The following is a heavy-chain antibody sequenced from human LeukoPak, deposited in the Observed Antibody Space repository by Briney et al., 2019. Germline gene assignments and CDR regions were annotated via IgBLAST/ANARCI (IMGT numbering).Heavy chain of an antibody. CDR1: GFTFSSYA. CDR3: ARAPGGYYDSSGYYRN. J-gene: IGHJ4*02. CDR2: ISGSGGST. V-gene: IGHV3-23*01. D-gene: IGHD3-22*01. Sequence: PGGSLRLSCAASGFTFSSYAMSWVRQAPGKGLEWVSAISGSGGSTYYADSVKGRFTISRDNSKNTLYLQMNSLRAEDTALYYCARAPGGYYDSSGYYRNWGQGTLVTVSS.